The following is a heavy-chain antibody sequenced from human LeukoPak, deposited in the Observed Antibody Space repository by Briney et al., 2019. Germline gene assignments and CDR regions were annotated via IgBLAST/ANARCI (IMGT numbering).Heavy chain of an antibody. Sequence: PGGSLRLSCAASGFTFSNAWMSWVGQAPGKGLEWVGRIKSKTDGGTIDYAPPVKGRFTISRDDSKTTLYLQMNNLKAEDTAVYYCAADSPMIPAQIDLWGQGTLVTVSP. V-gene: IGHV3-15*01. D-gene: IGHD3-16*01. CDR3: AADSPMIPAQIDL. CDR2: IKSKTDGGTI. J-gene: IGHJ5*02. CDR1: GFTFSNAW.